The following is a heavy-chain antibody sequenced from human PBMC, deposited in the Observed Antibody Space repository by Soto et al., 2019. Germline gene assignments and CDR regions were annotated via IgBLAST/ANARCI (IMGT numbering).Heavy chain of an antibody. V-gene: IGHV4-59*01. CDR3: ARERWEFLHCCRMDV. CDR1: GGSISNFY. Sequence: QVQLQESGPGLVKPSETLFLTCTVSGGSISNFYWSWIRQAPGKGLEWIGYIYYTGNTNCNPSLKSPVTISVSTSTDHFALKLISVTAAATAVYYCARERWEFLHCCRMDVWGQGTTVPVSS. CDR2: IYYTGNT. D-gene: IGHD1-26*01. J-gene: IGHJ6*02.